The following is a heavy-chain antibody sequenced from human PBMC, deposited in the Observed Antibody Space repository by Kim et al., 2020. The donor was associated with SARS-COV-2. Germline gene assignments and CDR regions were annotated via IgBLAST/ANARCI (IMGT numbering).Heavy chain of an antibody. CDR2: IINDSSNE. Sequence: GGSLRLSCEASGFTFSGYSMNWVRQAPGKGLEWVAFIINDSSNEYYADSVKGRFTISRDNAKNSLYLQMNSLTAEDTAVYFCANARSLLSDFIGCVRG. CDR1: GFTFSGYS. CDR3: ANARSLLSDFIGCV. V-gene: IGHV3-21*01. D-gene: IGHD3-3*01. J-gene: IGHJ6*02.